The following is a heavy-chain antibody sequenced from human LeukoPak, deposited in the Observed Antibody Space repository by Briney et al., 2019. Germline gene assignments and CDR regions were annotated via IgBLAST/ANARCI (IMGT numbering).Heavy chain of an antibody. CDR1: GFTFSSYA. V-gene: IGHV3-23*01. CDR2: ISGSGGST. Sequence: QPGGSLRLSCAASGFTFSSYAMSWVRQAPGKGLEWVSAISGSGGSTYYADSVKGRLTISRDNSKNTLYLQMNSLRAEDTAVYYCESLSYDFWSGALWGQGTLVTVSS. D-gene: IGHD3-3*01. CDR3: ESLSYDFWSGAL. J-gene: IGHJ4*02.